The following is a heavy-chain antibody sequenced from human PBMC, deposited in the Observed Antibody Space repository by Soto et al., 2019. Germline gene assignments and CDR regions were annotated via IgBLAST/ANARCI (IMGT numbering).Heavy chain of an antibody. V-gene: IGHV4-59*01. CDR1: GGSISSYY. CDR3: ARESRVTTMVRGVIITGVLFFDY. D-gene: IGHD3-10*01. J-gene: IGHJ4*02. Sequence: SETLSLTCTVSGGSISSYYWSWIRQPPGKGLEWIGYIYYRGSTNYNPSLKSRVTISVDTSKNQFSLKLSSVTAADTAVYFCARESRVTTMVRGVIITGVLFFDYGGQGTLVTVSS. CDR2: IYYRGST.